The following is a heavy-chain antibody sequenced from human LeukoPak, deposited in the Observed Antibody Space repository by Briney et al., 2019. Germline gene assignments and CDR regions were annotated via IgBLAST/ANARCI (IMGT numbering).Heavy chain of an antibody. Sequence: ASVKVSCKSSGGTFSGYAINWVRRAPGQGLEWMGCIIPNSGGTKYAQTFKGRVTMTRDTSISTAYMELSSLRSDDTAVYYCARDGDTYGYYYYGLDVWGQGTTVTVSS. J-gene: IGHJ6*02. CDR3: ARDGDTYGYYYYGLDV. V-gene: IGHV1-2*02. CDR2: IIPNSGGT. D-gene: IGHD5-18*01. CDR1: GGTFSGYA.